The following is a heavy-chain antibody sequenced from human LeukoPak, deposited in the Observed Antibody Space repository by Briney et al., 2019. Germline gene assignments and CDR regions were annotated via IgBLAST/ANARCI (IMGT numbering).Heavy chain of an antibody. CDR3: ARGGAAGHAFDI. CDR1: GGSISSGSYY. CDR2: IYTSGST. J-gene: IGHJ3*02. Sequence: PSQTLSLTCTVSGGSISSGSYYWSWIRQPAGKGLEWIGRIYTSGSTNYNPSLKSRVTISVDTSKNQFSLKLSSVTAADTAVYYCARGGAAGHAFDIWGQGTMVTVSS. V-gene: IGHV4-61*02. D-gene: IGHD6-25*01.